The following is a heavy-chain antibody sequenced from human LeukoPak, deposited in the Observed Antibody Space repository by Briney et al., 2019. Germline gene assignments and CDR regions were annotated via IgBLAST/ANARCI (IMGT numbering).Heavy chain of an antibody. Sequence: GGSLRLSCAASGFTFRDYWMNWVRQTPGKGLEWVAVIKSDGSEKYYVDSVKGRFTISRDNAKNSLYLQLNSLRVEDTAVYYCARDLRGDTNNWLDPWGQGTLVTVSS. CDR3: ARDLRGDTNNWLDP. CDR1: GFTFRDYW. CDR2: IKSDGSEK. J-gene: IGHJ5*02. V-gene: IGHV3-7*01. D-gene: IGHD3-10*01.